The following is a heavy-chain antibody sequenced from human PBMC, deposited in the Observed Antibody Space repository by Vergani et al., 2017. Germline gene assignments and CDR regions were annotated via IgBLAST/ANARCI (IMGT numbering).Heavy chain of an antibody. D-gene: IGHD3-22*01. CDR2: IRGSGGST. CDR1: GFTFSSYA. CDR3: AKAGYYDSSGYTLGY. J-gene: IGHJ4*02. Sequence: EVQLLESGGGLVQPGGSLRLSCAASGFTFSSYAMSWVRQAPGKGLEWVSAIRGSGGSTYYADSVKGRFTISRDNSKNTLYLQMNSLRAEDTAVYYCAKAGYYDSSGYTLGYWGQGTLVTVSS. V-gene: IGHV3-23*01.